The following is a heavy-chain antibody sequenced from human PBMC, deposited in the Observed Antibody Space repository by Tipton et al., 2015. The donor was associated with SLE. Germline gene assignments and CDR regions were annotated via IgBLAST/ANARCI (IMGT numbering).Heavy chain of an antibody. V-gene: IGHV4-38-2*02. CDR3: ARHVNTVAVVGRDAFDI. D-gene: IGHD6-19*01. J-gene: IGHJ3*02. CDR2: IYYSGST. CDR1: GYSISNGYY. Sequence: TLSLTCTVSGYSISNGYYWGWIRQPPGKGLEWIGYIYYSGSTNYNPSLKSRVTISVDTSKNQFSLKLSSVTAADTAVYYCARHVNTVAVVGRDAFDIWGQGTMVTVSS.